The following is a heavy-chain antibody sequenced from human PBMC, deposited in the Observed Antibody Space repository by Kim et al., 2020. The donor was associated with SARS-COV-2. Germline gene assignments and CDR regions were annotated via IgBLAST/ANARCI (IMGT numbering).Heavy chain of an antibody. CDR1: GYTFTSYD. V-gene: IGHV1-8*01. CDR3: ARMVRRARGWFDP. CDR2: MNPNSGNT. J-gene: IGHJ5*02. D-gene: IGHD3-10*01. Sequence: ASVKVSCKASGYTFTSYDINWVRQATGQGLEWMGWMNPNSGNTGYAQKFQGRVTMTRNTSISTAYMELSSLRSEDTAVYYCARMVRRARGWFDPWGQGTLVTVSS.